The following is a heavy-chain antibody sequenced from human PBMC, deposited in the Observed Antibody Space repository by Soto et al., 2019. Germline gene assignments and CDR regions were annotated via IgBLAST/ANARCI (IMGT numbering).Heavy chain of an antibody. CDR2: VYQSGTT. D-gene: IGHD2-2*01. Sequence: PSETLSLTCSVSGASISTSRDFWGLIRQAPGKGLEWIGNVYQSGTTRLNPSLKSRVSIFVDRSKNQFSLELNSAAAADRAVYYCARQPESTSYFDYWGQGILVTVS. CDR1: GASISTSRDF. CDR3: ARQPESTSYFDY. J-gene: IGHJ4*02. V-gene: IGHV4-39*01.